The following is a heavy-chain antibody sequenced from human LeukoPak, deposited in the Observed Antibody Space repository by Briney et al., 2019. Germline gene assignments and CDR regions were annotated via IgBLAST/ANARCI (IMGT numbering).Heavy chain of an antibody. D-gene: IGHD3-22*01. CDR1: GFTFSSYW. CDR2: IKQDGSEK. V-gene: IGHV3-7*01. CDR3: ASRTYYYDSSGDQAYYFDY. Sequence: GGSLRLSCAASGFTFSSYWMSWVRQAPGKGLEWVANIKQDGSEKYYVDSVKGRFTISRDNAKNSLYLQMNSLRAEDTAVYYCASRTYYYDSSGDQAYYFDYWGQGTLVTVSS. J-gene: IGHJ4*02.